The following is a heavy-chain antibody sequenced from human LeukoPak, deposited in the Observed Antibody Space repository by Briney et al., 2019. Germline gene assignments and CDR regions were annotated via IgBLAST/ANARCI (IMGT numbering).Heavy chain of an antibody. CDR1: GFTFSSYA. Sequence: PGGSLRLSCAASGFTFSSYAMSWVRQAPGKGLDWVSVISGSGGITYYADSVKGRFTISRDNSKNTLYLQMNSLRAEDTAVYYCANSGSGSGRKVDYWGQGTLVTVSS. CDR3: ANSGSGSGRKVDY. J-gene: IGHJ4*02. V-gene: IGHV3-23*01. D-gene: IGHD1-26*01. CDR2: ISGSGGIT.